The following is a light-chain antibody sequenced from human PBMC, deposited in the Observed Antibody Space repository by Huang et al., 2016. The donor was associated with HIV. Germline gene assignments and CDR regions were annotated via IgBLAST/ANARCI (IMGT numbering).Light chain of an antibody. CDR1: QSVSNW. Sequence: DIQMTQSPPTLSASVGDRVTITCRASQSVSNWLAWYQQKPGKAPKFLIYNTAILEYGVPSRFSGSGSGTEFILTITSLHPDDFATYYCQQYNTYSPWTFGPGTKVEIK. CDR2: NTA. J-gene: IGKJ1*01. V-gene: IGKV1-5*03. CDR3: QQYNTYSPWT.